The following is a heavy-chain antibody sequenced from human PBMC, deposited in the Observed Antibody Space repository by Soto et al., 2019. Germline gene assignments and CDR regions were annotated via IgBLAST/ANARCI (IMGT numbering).Heavy chain of an antibody. CDR2: INSDESIT. CDR1: GFTFNSYW. J-gene: IGHJ4*02. D-gene: IGHD6-6*01. CDR3: ARDFGPTIAARVPFDY. V-gene: IGHV3-74*01. Sequence: GGSLRLSCAASGFTFNSYWMHWVRQAPGKGLVWVSRINSDESITDYADSVKGRFTISRDNAKNTLYLQMNSLRAEDTAVYYCARDFGPTIAARVPFDYWGQGILVTVS.